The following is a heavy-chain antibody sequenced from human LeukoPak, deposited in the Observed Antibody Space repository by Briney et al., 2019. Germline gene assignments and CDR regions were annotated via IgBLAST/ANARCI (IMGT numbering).Heavy chain of an antibody. CDR2: IIPIFGTA. CDR1: GGTFSSYA. Sequence: SVKVSCXASGGTFSSYAISWVRQAPGQGLEWMGGIIPIFGTANYAQKFQGRVTITADESTSTAYMELSSLRSEDTAVYYCARGIDIVVVRKIDYTFDYWGQGTLVTVSS. J-gene: IGHJ4*02. V-gene: IGHV1-69*01. D-gene: IGHD2-2*01. CDR3: ARGIDIVVVRKIDYTFDY.